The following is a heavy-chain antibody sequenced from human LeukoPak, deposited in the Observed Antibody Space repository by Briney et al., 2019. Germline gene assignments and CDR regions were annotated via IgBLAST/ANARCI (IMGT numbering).Heavy chain of an antibody. CDR3: ARARGYSYGDFDY. D-gene: IGHD5-18*01. Sequence: PSETLSLTCTVSGGSISSSSYYWGWIRQPPGKGLEWIGSIYYSGSTYYNPSLKSRVTISVDKSKNQFSLKLSSVTAADTAVYYCARARGYSYGDFDYWGQGTLITVSS. V-gene: IGHV4-39*07. J-gene: IGHJ4*02. CDR1: GGSISSSSYY. CDR2: IYYSGST.